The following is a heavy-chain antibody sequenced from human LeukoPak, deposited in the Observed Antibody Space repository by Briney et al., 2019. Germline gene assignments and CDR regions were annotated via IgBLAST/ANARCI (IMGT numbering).Heavy chain of an antibody. V-gene: IGHV1-69*04. Sequence: SVKVSCKASGDTFIPYTFSWARQAPGQGLEWIGRIIPSLDVANYAQKFQGRVTLSADRDTATTYMEVTSLRSEDTAMYYCARDHCSPGTCLGGHWGQGTLVTVSS. CDR3: ARDHCSPGTCLGGH. CDR2: IIPSLDVA. CDR1: GDTFIPYT. D-gene: IGHD2-15*01. J-gene: IGHJ4*02.